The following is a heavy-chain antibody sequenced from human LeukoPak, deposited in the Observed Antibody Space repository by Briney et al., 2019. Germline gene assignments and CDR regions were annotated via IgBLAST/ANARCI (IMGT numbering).Heavy chain of an antibody. J-gene: IGHJ4*02. CDR3: ARVDPYYDSSGYGFDY. D-gene: IGHD3-22*01. CDR2: IYYSGRT. V-gene: IGHV4-59*01. CDR1: GGSIISYD. Sequence: SETLSLTCTVSGGSIISYDWSWIRQPPGKGLEWIAYIYYSGRTKYNPSLKSRVTISVDTSKNQFSLRLTSVTAADTAVYYCARVDPYYDSSGYGFDYWGQGTLVTVSS.